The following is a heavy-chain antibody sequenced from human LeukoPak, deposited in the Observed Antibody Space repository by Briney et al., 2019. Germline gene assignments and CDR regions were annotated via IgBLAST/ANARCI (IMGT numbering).Heavy chain of an antibody. CDR2: IIPIFGTA. V-gene: IGHV1-69*05. CDR3: ASRYCTNGVCRRGYYYYYMDV. J-gene: IGHJ6*03. CDR1: GGTFSSYA. D-gene: IGHD2-8*01. Sequence: SVKVSCKASGGTFSSYAISWVRQAPGQGLEWMGGIIPIFGTANYAQEFQGRVTITTDESTSTAYMELSSLRSEDTAVYYCASRYCTNGVCRRGYYYYYMDVWGKGTTVTVSS.